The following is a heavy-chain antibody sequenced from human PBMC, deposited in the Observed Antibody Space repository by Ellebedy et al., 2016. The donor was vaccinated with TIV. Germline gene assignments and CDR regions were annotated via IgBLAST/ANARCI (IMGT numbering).Heavy chain of an antibody. V-gene: IGHV3-21*01. D-gene: IGHD4-17*01. Sequence: GESLKISXAASGFTFSSYSMNWVRQAPGKGLEWVSSISSSSSYIYYADSVKGRFTVSRDNAKNSLYLQMNSLRAEDTAVYFCARDLYGDYFFDYWGQGALVTVSS. CDR1: GFTFSSYS. CDR2: ISSSSSYI. CDR3: ARDLYGDYFFDY. J-gene: IGHJ4*02.